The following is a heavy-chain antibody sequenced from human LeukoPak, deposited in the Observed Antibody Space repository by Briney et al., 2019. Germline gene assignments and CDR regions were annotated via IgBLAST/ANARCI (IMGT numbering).Heavy chain of an antibody. V-gene: IGHV4-38-2*02. CDR1: GYSISSGYY. D-gene: IGHD2-15*01. CDR2: IYHSGST. Sequence: SETLSLTCTVSGYSISSGYYWGWIRQPPGKGLEWIGSIYHSGSTYYNPSLKSRVTISVDTSKNQFSLKLSSVTAADTAVYYSASLGSGGSIDYWGQGTLVTVSS. J-gene: IGHJ4*02. CDR3: ASLGSGGSIDY.